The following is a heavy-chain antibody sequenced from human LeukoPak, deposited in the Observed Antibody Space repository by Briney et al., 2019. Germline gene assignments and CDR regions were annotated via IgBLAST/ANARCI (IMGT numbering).Heavy chain of an antibody. J-gene: IGHJ3*02. CDR2: INHSGST. D-gene: IGHD2-2*01. CDR1: GGSFSGYY. Sequence: SETLSLTCAVYGGSFSGYYWSWIRQPPGKGLEWIGEINHSGSTNYNPSLKSRVTISVDTSKNQFSLKLSSVTAADTAVYYCARDRYCSSTSCYAFDIWGQGTMVTVSS. V-gene: IGHV4-34*01. CDR3: ARDRYCSSTSCYAFDI.